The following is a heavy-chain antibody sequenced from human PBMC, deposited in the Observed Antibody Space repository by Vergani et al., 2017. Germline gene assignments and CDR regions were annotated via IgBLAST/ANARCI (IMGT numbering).Heavy chain of an antibody. V-gene: IGHV5-51*03. CDR2: IYSGDSDT. D-gene: IGHD3-22*01. Sequence: EVQLVPSGAEVKKPGESLKISCKGSGYSFTTYWIGWVRQMPGKGLGWEGIIYSGDSDTRYSPSFQGQVTISADKSIRTAYLQWSSLKASDTAMYYWARRGDSSGHGESGAFDIGGQGKMVTVSS. CDR3: ARRGDSSGHGESGAFDI. CDR1: GYSFTTYW. J-gene: IGHJ3*02.